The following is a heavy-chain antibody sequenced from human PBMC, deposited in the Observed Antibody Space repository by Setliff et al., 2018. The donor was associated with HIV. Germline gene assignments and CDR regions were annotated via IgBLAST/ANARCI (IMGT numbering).Heavy chain of an antibody. J-gene: IGHJ5*02. Sequence: PSETLSLTCTVYGGSFSNYYTNWIRQPPGKGLEWIGELSPSGTTRPNPSLQSRVIISLDTSKNQFSLKLSSVTAADAAVYYCASRVYYYGSSGYLREEGFDPWGQGTLVTVSS. CDR1: GGSFSNYY. CDR2: LSPSGTT. CDR3: ASRVYYYGSSGYLREEGFDP. V-gene: IGHV4-34*01. D-gene: IGHD3-22*01.